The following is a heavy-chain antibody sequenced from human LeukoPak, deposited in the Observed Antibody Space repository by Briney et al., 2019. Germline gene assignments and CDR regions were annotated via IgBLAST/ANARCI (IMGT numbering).Heavy chain of an antibody. CDR2: IRGSGGST. Sequence: GGSLRLSCAASGFTFSSYAMSWVRQAPGKGLEWVSAIRGSGGSTYYADSVKGRFTISRDNSKNTLYLQMNSLRAEDTALYYCAKGGYSSSWYPFDYWGQGTLVTVSS. V-gene: IGHV3-23*01. CDR3: AKGGYSSSWYPFDY. J-gene: IGHJ4*02. CDR1: GFTFSSYA. D-gene: IGHD6-13*01.